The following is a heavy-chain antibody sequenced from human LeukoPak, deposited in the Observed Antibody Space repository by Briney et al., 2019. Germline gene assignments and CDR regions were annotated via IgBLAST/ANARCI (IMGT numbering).Heavy chain of an antibody. CDR1: GYTFNSHG. J-gene: IGHJ4*02. CDR3: ARGSGLRDFVWLF. Sequence: ASVKVSCKASGYTFNSHGISRLRQAPGPALEGMGWISAYNVNTNYAQKLQRRVTIPTDPSPSPAYMELRSLRSDDTAVYYCARGSGLRDFVWLFWGQGTLVTASS. V-gene: IGHV1-18*01. D-gene: IGHD3-9*01. CDR2: ISAYNVNT.